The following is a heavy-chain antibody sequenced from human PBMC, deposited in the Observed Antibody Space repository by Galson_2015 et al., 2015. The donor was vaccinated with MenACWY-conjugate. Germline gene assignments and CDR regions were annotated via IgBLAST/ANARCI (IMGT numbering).Heavy chain of an antibody. CDR2: IIPIFGTA. V-gene: IGHV1-69*06. J-gene: IGHJ4*02. CDR1: GGTFSSYA. D-gene: IGHD6-13*01. CDR3: ARDYSSWSGYGFDY. Sequence: SVKVSCKASGGTFSSYAISWVRQAPGQGLEWMGGIIPIFGTANYAQKFQGRVTITADKSTSTAYMELSSLRSEDTAVYYCARDYSSWSGYGFDYWGQGTLVTVSS.